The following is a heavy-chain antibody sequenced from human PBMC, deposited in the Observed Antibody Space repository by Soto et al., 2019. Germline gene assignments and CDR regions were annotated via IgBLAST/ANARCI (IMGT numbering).Heavy chain of an antibody. D-gene: IGHD1-26*01. CDR1: DYTFTSYG. CDR2: ISPYNDNT. Sequence: QVQLVQNGAEVKKPGASVKVSCKASDYTFTSYGINWVRQAPGQGLEWMGWISPYNDNTQYAQRFQGRVTLTTDTSTNTAYMELRSLRSDDTAVYYCARGMWELPIDYWGQGTLVTVSS. V-gene: IGHV1-18*01. J-gene: IGHJ4*02. CDR3: ARGMWELPIDY.